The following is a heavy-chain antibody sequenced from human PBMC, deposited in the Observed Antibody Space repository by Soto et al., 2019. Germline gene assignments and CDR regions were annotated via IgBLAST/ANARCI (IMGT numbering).Heavy chain of an antibody. V-gene: IGHV4-31*03. CDR2: IYYSGST. CDR1: GGSISSGGYY. CDR3: ARGSVVAATRVDY. Sequence: QVQLQESGPGLVKPSQTLSLTCTVSGGSISSGGYYWSWIRQPPGKGLEWIGYIYYSGSTYYNPSRKSRVTTTGDTPKKQYDLKLSAVTAADTAGDDCARGSVVAATRVDYWGQGTLVTVSS. D-gene: IGHD2-15*01. J-gene: IGHJ4*02.